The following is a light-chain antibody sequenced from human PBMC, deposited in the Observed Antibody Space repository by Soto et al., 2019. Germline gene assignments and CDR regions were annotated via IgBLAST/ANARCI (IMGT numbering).Light chain of an antibody. Sequence: QLVLTQPPSASGTPGQRVTISCSGSSSNIGSNYVYWYQQLPGTAPKLLIYRNNQRPSGVPDRFSGSKSGTSASLAISGLRSEDEADYYCAVWDDSLSGFYVFGTGTKVTVL. V-gene: IGLV1-47*01. CDR1: SSNIGSNY. CDR2: RNN. CDR3: AVWDDSLSGFYV. J-gene: IGLJ1*01.